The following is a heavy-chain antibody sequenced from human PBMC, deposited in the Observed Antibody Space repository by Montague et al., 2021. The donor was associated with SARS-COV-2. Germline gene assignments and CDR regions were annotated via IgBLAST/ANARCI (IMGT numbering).Heavy chain of an antibody. Sequence: SETLSLTCTVSSGSISTYYWSWIRQPPGKGLEWMGYVYYSGSTNYNPSLKSRVTISVDTSKNQFSLKLRSVTAADTAVYYCASGADDYYYAMDVWGQGTPVTVSS. CDR1: SGSISTYY. CDR2: VYYSGST. CDR3: ASGADDYYYAMDV. D-gene: IGHD3-10*01. V-gene: IGHV4-59*01. J-gene: IGHJ6*02.